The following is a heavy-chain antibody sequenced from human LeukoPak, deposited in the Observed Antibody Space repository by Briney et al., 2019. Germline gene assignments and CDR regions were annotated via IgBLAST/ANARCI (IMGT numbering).Heavy chain of an antibody. D-gene: IGHD3-10*01. V-gene: IGHV1-58*02. CDR1: GFTFTSST. Sequence: GTSVKVSCKVSGFTFTSSTIQWVRQARGQRLEWIGWIVVGSGNTNYAQKFQERVIITRDMSTTTVYMELSSLRSEDTAVYYCAGTPWFGELTLDYWGQGTLVTVSS. CDR3: AGTPWFGELTLDY. J-gene: IGHJ4*02. CDR2: IVVGSGNT.